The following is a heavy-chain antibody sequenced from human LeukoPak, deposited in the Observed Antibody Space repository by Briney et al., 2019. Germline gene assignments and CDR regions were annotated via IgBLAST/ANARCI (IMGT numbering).Heavy chain of an antibody. V-gene: IGHV4-34*01. D-gene: IGHD6-19*01. Sequence: SETLSLTCAVYGGSFSGYYWSWIRQPPGKGLEWIGEINHSGSTNYNPSLKSRVTISVDTSKNQFSLKLSSVTAADTAVYYCARAKRSSGWYFGLLDYWGQGTLVTVSS. J-gene: IGHJ4*02. CDR1: GGSFSGYY. CDR2: INHSGST. CDR3: ARAKRSSGWYFGLLDY.